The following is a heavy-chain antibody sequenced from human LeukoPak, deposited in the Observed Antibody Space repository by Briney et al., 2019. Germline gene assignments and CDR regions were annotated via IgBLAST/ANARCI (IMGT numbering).Heavy chain of an antibody. J-gene: IGHJ6*02. V-gene: IGHV4-34*01. CDR3: ARTMVRFLPYYQYGMDV. Sequence: SETLALTCAVYGGSFGGNYWSWIRQPPGKGLAWIGEINHSGSTNYNPSLKSRVTISVDTSKNQFSLKLSSVTAADTAVYYCARTMVRFLPYYQYGMDVWGQGTTVTVSS. CDR1: GGSFGGNY. CDR2: INHSGST. D-gene: IGHD3-10*01.